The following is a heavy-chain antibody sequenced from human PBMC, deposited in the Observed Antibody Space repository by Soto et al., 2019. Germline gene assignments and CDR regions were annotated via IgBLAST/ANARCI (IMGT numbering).Heavy chain of an antibody. CDR3: ARHENNSGYYFYDFDF. CDR1: YGKISSIGGC. D-gene: IGHD3-22*01. V-gene: IGHV4-39*01. Sequence: LTRTVAYGKISSIGGCRSMIQQPPGKGLEWIGSIYYSGSTYYNPSLKSRVTISVDTSKNQFSLKLSSVTAADTAVYYCARHENNSGYYFYDFDFWGQGTPVTVTS. J-gene: IGHJ4*02. CDR2: IYYSGST.